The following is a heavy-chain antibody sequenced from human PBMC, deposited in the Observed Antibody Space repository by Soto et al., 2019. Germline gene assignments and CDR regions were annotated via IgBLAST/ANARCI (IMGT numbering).Heavy chain of an antibody. CDR2: ISGYNGNT. CDR3: ASWAGQVWDFGRLFDY. CDR1: GYTFSNHG. Sequence: ASVKVSCKASGYTFSNHGVSWVRRAPGQGLGWTGWISGYNGNTKCAQKLQGRVTMTTDTSTNTAYLELRSMRSDDTALYYCASWAGQVWDFGRLFDYWGQGTLGTVSS. J-gene: IGHJ4*02. V-gene: IGHV1-18*04. D-gene: IGHD6-19*01.